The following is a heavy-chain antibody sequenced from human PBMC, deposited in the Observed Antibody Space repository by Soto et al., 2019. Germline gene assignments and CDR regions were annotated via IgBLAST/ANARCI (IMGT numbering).Heavy chain of an antibody. V-gene: IGHV1-8*01. CDR2: MNPNSGNT. J-gene: IGHJ4*02. CDR1: GYTFTSYD. Sequence: GASVKVSCKASGYTFTSYDINWVRQATGQGLEWMGWMNPNSGNTGYAQKFQGRVTMTRNTSISTAYMELSSLRSEDTAVYYCARSAYYYGSGSYYTHRYWGQGTLVTVSS. D-gene: IGHD3-10*01. CDR3: ARSAYYYGSGSYYTHRY.